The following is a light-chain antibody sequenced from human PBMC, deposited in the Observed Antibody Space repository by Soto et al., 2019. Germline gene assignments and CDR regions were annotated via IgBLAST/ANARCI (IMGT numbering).Light chain of an antibody. V-gene: IGLV2-8*01. CDR2: EVS. J-gene: IGLJ2*01. Sequence: QSALTQPPSASGSPGQSVTISCTGTSSDVGSYNYVSWYQQHPGKAPKLMIYEVSKRPSGVPDRFSGSKSGTSASLAITGLQAEDEADYYCQSYDSSLSGVVFGGGTKLTVL. CDR3: QSYDSSLSGVV. CDR1: SSDVGSYNY.